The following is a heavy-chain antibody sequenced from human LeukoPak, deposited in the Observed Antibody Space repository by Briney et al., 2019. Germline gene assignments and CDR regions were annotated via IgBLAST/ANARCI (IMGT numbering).Heavy chain of an antibody. CDR3: AKDRVSSETDFDC. J-gene: IGHJ4*02. CDR2: IRNDGRNT. D-gene: IGHD3-22*01. V-gene: IGHV3-30*02. CDR1: GFTFSNYA. Sequence: PGGSLRLSCAASGFTFSNYAMSWVRQAPGKGLEWVAFIRNDGRNTYYADSVKGRFAISRDNSKNTLYLQMNSLRAEDTAVYYCAKDRVSSETDFDCWGQGTLVTVSS.